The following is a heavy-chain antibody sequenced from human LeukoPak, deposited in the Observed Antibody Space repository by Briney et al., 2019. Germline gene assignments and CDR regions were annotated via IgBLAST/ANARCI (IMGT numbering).Heavy chain of an antibody. CDR2: INAGNGNT. Sequence: ASVKVSCKASGYTFTSYAMHWVRQAPGQRLEWMGWINAGNGNTKYSQKFQGRVTITRDTSASTAYMELSSLRSEDTAVYYCARDLGDHLYSLDYWGQGTLVTVSS. CDR3: ARDLGDHLYSLDY. CDR1: GYTFTSYA. J-gene: IGHJ4*02. D-gene: IGHD2-21*02. V-gene: IGHV1-3*01.